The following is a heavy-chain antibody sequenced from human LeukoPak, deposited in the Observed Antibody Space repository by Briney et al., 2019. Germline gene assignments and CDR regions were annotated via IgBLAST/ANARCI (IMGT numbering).Heavy chain of an antibody. J-gene: IGHJ5*02. D-gene: IGHD1-1*01. V-gene: IGHV3-11*04. Sequence: GGSLRLSCAVSGFTISDYDMSWIRQAPGRGLEWISYISSSGRLIKHLESVKGRFTISRDNAKNSLYLEMTSLRVDDTAVYFCARDPGTTSDSWGQGTLVTVSS. CDR2: ISSSGRLI. CDR1: GFTISDYD. CDR3: ARDPGTTSDS.